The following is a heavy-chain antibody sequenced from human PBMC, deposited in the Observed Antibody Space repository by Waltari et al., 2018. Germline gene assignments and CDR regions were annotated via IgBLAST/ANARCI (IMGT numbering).Heavy chain of an antibody. D-gene: IGHD2-15*01. J-gene: IGHJ4*02. Sequence: QVQLVQSGAEVKKPGASVKVSCKASGYTFTGYYMHWVRRAPGQGLEWMGRINPNSGGTNYAQKFQGRVTMTRDTSISTAYMELSRLRSDDTAVYYCARGDAACSGGSCFDYWGQGTLVTVSS. CDR1: GYTFTGYY. V-gene: IGHV1-2*06. CDR3: ARGDAACSGGSCFDY. CDR2: INPNSGGT.